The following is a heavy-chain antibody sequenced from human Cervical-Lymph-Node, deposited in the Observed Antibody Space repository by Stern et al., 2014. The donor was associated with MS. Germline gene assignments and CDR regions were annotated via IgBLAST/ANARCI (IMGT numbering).Heavy chain of an antibody. CDR3: ARPTVTSGYFDY. Sequence: QLVQSGAEVKKPGESLKISCKGSGYSFTSYWIGWGRQMPGQGLAWVGIIYPGDSHTRYSPSFQGQVAISADKSISTAYLQWSSLKASDTAMYYCARPTVTSGYFDYWGQGTLVTVSS. CDR2: IYPGDSHT. J-gene: IGHJ4*02. CDR1: GYSFTSYW. V-gene: IGHV5-51*01. D-gene: IGHD4-17*01.